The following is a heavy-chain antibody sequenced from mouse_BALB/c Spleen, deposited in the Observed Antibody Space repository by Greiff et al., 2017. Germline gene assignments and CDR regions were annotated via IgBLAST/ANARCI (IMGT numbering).Heavy chain of an antibody. J-gene: IGHJ4*01. CDR2: IDPANGNT. D-gene: IGHD2-4*01. CDR1: GFNIKDTY. Sequence: EVKLQESGAELVKPGASVKLSCTASGFNIKDTYMHWVKQRPEQGLEWIGRIDPANGNTKYDPKFQGKATITADTSSNTAYLQLSSLTSEDTAVYYCARGDYERYYAMDYWGQGTSVTVSS. V-gene: IGHV14-3*02. CDR3: ARGDYERYYAMDY.